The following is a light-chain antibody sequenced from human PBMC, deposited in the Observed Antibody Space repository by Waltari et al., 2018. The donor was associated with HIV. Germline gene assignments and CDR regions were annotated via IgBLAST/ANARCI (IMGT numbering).Light chain of an antibody. J-gene: IGLJ3*02. V-gene: IGLV1-44*01. CDR2: SNI. Sequence: QSVLTQPPSASGTPGQRVTISCSGSSSNFGSNTVNWYQQLPGTAPKRLIYSNIPRPSGVPDRFSGSKSGTSASLAISGLQSDDEADYYCAAWDDSLNGLWVFGGGTKLTVL. CDR1: SSNFGSNT. CDR3: AAWDDSLNGLWV.